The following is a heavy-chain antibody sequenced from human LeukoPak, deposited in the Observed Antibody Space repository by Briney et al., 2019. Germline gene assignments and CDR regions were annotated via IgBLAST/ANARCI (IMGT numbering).Heavy chain of an antibody. D-gene: IGHD4-17*01. V-gene: IGHV3-74*01. CDR3: ASNTETTFNY. J-gene: IGHJ4*02. CDR2: LNTDGSST. CDR1: GFTFSGYW. Sequence: PGGSLRLSCAASGFTFSGYWMHWVRQVPGKGLVWVSRLNTDGSSTSYADSVKGRFTISRDNAKNTLYLQMNSLRVEDTAVYYCASNTETTFNYWGQGTLVTVSS.